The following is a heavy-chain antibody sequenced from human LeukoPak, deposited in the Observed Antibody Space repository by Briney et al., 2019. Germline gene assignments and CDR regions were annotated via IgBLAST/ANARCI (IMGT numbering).Heavy chain of an antibody. D-gene: IGHD6-13*01. CDR3: ARAGGAGAQPEHFQH. J-gene: IGHJ1*01. V-gene: IGHV1-2*02. CDR1: GYTFTGYY. Sequence: ASVKVSCKASGYTFTGYYVHWVRQAPGQGLEWLGWISPDSGDTNYAQKSQGRVTMTRDTSISTAYMELNRLTSEDTAVYYCARAGGAGAQPEHFQHWGQGTLVTVSS. CDR2: ISPDSGDT.